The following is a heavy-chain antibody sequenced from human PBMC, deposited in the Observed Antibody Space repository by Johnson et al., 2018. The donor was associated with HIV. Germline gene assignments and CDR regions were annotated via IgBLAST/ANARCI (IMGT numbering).Heavy chain of an antibody. D-gene: IGHD6-25*01. CDR1: GFTVSRNY. CDR2: VYSGGST. J-gene: IGHJ3*02. Sequence: MLLVESGGGLVQPGGSLRLSCAASGFTVSRNYMSWVRQAPGKGLEWVSVVYSGGSTYYADSVKGRFTISRDNSKNTLYLQMNSLRAEDTAVYYCAKDSATDPFDIWGQGTMVTVSS. V-gene: IGHV3-66*01. CDR3: AKDSATDPFDI.